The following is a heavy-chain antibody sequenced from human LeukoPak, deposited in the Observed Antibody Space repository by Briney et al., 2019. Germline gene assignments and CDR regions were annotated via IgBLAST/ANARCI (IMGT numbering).Heavy chain of an antibody. V-gene: IGHV4-59*01. J-gene: IGHJ6*02. D-gene: IGHD5-18*01. CDR3: ARGIQLWPSYYYYGMDV. CDR1: GGSISSYY. CDR2: IYYSGST. Sequence: PSETLSLTCTVSGGSISSYYWSWIRQPPGKGLEGIGYIYYSGSTNYNPSLKSRVTISVDTSKNQFSLKLSSVTAADTAVYYCARGIQLWPSYYYYGMDVWGQGTTVTVSS.